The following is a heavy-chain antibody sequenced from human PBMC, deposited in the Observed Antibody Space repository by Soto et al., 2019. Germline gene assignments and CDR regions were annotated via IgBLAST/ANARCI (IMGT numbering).Heavy chain of an antibody. CDR1: GGTFSSYA. V-gene: IGHV1-69*13. J-gene: IGHJ4*02. Sequence: SVKVSCKASGGTFSSYAISWVRQAPGQGLEWMGGIIPIFGTANYAQKFQGRVTITADESTSTAYMELSSLRSEDTAVYYCASVPRYSSGWYPVDYWGQGTLVTVSS. D-gene: IGHD6-19*01. CDR3: ASVPRYSSGWYPVDY. CDR2: IIPIFGTA.